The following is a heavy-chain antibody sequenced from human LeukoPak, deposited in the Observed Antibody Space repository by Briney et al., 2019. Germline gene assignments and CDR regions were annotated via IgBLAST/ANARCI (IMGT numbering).Heavy chain of an antibody. CDR2: ISSSGSASGSTL. J-gene: IGHJ4*02. CDR3: ARALFSSGWYLGFFFDY. V-gene: IGHV3-48*03. D-gene: IGHD6-19*01. CDR1: GFTFSSYD. Sequence: GGSLRLSCAASGFTFSSYDMSWVRQAPGKGLEWVSYISSSGSASGSTLYYADSLKGRFTISRDNAKNSLYLQMNSLRAEDTAVYYCARALFSSGWYLGFFFDYWGQGTLVTVSS.